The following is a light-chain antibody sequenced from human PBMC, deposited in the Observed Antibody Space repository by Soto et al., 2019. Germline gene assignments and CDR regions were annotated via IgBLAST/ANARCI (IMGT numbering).Light chain of an antibody. J-gene: IGLJ2*01. CDR3: CSYAGSNTFV. CDR2: EGS. V-gene: IGLV2-23*01. CDR1: SSDVGSYNL. Sequence: QSALTQPASVSGSPGQSIAISCTGTSSDVGSYNLVSWYQQHPGKAPKLMIYEGSKRPSGVSNRFSGSKSDNTASLTISGLQAGDEADYYCCSYAGSNTFVFGGGTKVTVL.